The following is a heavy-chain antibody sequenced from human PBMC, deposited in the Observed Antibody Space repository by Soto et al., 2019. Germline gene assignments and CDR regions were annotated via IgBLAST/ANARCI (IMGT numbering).Heavy chain of an antibody. J-gene: IGHJ3*02. CDR2: ISGSGGST. CDR3: AKDLYYGDYVGGAFDI. V-gene: IGHV3-23*01. Sequence: EVQLLESGGGLVQPGGSLRLSCAASGFTFSSYAMSWVRQAPGKGLEWVSAISGSGGSTYYADSVKGRFTISRDNSNNTLYLQMNSLRAEDTAVYYCAKDLYYGDYVGGAFDIWGQGTMVTVSS. D-gene: IGHD4-17*01. CDR1: GFTFSSYA.